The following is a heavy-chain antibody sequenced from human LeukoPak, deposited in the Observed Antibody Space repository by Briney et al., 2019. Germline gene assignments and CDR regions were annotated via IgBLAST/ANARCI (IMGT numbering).Heavy chain of an antibody. D-gene: IGHD3-22*01. Sequence: PGGSLRLSCAASGFTFSTYTMNWVRQAPGKGLEWVSSISTSSSYIYYADSVRGRFTISRDNARNSLYLQVNSLRAEDTAVYYCARSQDYYDSSGYYFAFDIWGQGTMVTVSS. V-gene: IGHV3-21*01. CDR1: GFTFSTYT. CDR2: ISTSSSYI. J-gene: IGHJ3*02. CDR3: ARSQDYYDSSGYYFAFDI.